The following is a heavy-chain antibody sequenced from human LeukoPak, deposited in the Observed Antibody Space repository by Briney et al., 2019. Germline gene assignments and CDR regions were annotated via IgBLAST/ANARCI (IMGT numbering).Heavy chain of an antibody. CDR1: GFTFSSYA. D-gene: IGHD2-2*01. V-gene: IGHV3-30*04. J-gene: IGHJ6*01. Sequence: GGSLRLSCAASGFTFSSYAMHWVRQAPGKGLEWVAVISYDGSNKYYADSVKGRFTISRDNSKNTLYLQMNSLRAEDTAVYYCARERYCSSTSCSLYYYYGMDVWGQGTTVTVSS. CDR3: ARERYCSSTSCSLYYYYGMDV. CDR2: ISYDGSNK.